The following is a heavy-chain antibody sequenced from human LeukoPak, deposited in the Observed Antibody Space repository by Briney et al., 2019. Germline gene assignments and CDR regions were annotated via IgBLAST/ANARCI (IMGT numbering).Heavy chain of an antibody. CDR3: ARDADLGTTITGGLDI. J-gene: IGHJ3*02. CDR2: ISSSGSTI. D-gene: IGHD5-24*01. Sequence: GGSLRLSCAASGFTFSDYYMSWIRQAPGKGLEWVSYISSSGSTIYYADSVKGRFTISRDNAKNSLYLQMNSLRVEDTAVYYCARDADLGTTITGGLDIWGQGTMVTVSS. CDR1: GFTFSDYY. V-gene: IGHV3-11*04.